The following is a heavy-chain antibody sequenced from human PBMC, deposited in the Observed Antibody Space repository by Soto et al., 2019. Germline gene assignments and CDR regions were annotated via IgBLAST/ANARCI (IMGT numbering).Heavy chain of an antibody. J-gene: IGHJ5*02. D-gene: IGHD3-16*01. CDR2: IIPIFGTA. CDR1: GGTFSSYI. CDR3: ARAFATNKYWFDP. V-gene: IGHV1-69*01. Sequence: QVQLVQSGAEVKKPGSSVKVSCKASGGTFSSYIISWVRQAPGQGLEWMGGIIPIFGTANYAQKFQDRVTIPADESTTTAYMELSGLRSEDTAVYYCARAFATNKYWFDPWGQGTLVTVSS.